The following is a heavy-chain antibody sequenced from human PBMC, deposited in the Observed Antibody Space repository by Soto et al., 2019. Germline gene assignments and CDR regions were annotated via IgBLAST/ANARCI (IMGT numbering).Heavy chain of an antibody. D-gene: IGHD3-3*01. J-gene: IGHJ4*02. CDR3: AKGGFLECLLIDY. Sequence: GSRRRSCAAAGFTFSRYAMSWVRQAPGKGLEWVSAISGSGGSTYYADSVKGRCTISRDKSKNTLYLQMNSLRAEDTAVYYCAKGGFLECLLIDYWGQGTLVTVSS. V-gene: IGHV3-23*01. CDR2: ISGSGGST. CDR1: GFTFSRYA.